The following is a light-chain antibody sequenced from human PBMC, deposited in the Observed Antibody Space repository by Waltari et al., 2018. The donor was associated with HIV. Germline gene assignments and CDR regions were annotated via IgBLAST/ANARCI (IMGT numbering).Light chain of an antibody. Sequence: DIVMTQSPLSLPVTPGGPAPISCRSSQSLLHSNGYNYLDWYLQKPGQSPQLLIYLGFNRASGVPDRFSGTGSGTDFTLKISRVEAEDVGVYYCMQALQTPLTFGPGTKVDIE. V-gene: IGKV2-28*01. CDR2: LGF. CDR1: QSLLHSNGYNY. J-gene: IGKJ3*01. CDR3: MQALQTPLT.